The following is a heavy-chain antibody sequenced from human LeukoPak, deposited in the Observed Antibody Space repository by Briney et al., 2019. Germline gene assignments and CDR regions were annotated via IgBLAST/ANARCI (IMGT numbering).Heavy chain of an antibody. J-gene: IGHJ4*02. V-gene: IGHV3-74*01. Sequence: PGGSLRLSCAASGFTLSGSWMHWLRQAPGKGPVWVSGLNIDGINTYYADSVKGRFIISRDNTKNTLYLQMNNLRAEDTAVYYCARTDRFEYWGQGTLVTVSS. CDR1: GFTLSGSW. CDR2: LNIDGINT. CDR3: ARTDRFEY.